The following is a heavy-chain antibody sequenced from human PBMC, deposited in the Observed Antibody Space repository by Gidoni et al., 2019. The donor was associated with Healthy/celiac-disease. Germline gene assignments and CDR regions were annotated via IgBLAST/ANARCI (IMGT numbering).Heavy chain of an antibody. D-gene: IGHD4-17*01. J-gene: IGHJ4*02. V-gene: IGHV3-9*01. CDR2: ISWNSGSI. CDR3: AKDMRYTVTTWNYFDY. CDR1: GFTFDDYA. Sequence: EVQLVESGGGVVQPGRSMRLSCAASGFTFDDYAMHWVRQAPGKGLEWVSGISWNSGSIGYADSVKGRFTISRDNAKNSLYLQMNSLRAEDTALYYCAKDMRYTVTTWNYFDYWGQGTLVTVSS.